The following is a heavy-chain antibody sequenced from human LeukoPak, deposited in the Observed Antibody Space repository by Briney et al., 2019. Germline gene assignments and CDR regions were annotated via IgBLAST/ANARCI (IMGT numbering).Heavy chain of an antibody. Sequence: GGSLRPACAASGFTLGRYSMYWVRQAPGEGLEWVSYISRSSSTIHYADSVKGRFTISRDNAKSSLFLQMNSLRAEDTAVYYCARDGGATMVRGVATYDSWGQGTLVTVSS. J-gene: IGHJ4*02. CDR2: ISRSSSTI. D-gene: IGHD3-10*01. CDR3: ARDGGATMVRGVATYDS. CDR1: GFTLGRYS. V-gene: IGHV3-48*04.